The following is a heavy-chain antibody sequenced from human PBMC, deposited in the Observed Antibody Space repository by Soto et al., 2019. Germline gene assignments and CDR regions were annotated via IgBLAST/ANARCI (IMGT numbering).Heavy chain of an antibody. CDR1: GYTFTSYA. Sequence: ASVKVSCKASGYTFTSYAMHWVRQAPGQRLEWMGWINAGNGNTKYSQKFQGRVTITRDTSASTAYMELSSLGSEDTAVYYCAGGYCSGGSCYSAFDYWGLGTLVTVSS. V-gene: IGHV1-3*01. D-gene: IGHD2-15*01. J-gene: IGHJ4*02. CDR3: AGGYCSGGSCYSAFDY. CDR2: INAGNGNT.